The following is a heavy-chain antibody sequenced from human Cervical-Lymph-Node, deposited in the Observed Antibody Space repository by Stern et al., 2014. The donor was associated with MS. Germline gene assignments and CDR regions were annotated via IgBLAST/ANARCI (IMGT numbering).Heavy chain of an antibody. CDR3: ARAYAADRFDH. V-gene: IGHV1-18*01. CDR2: ISAYNGNT. D-gene: IGHD2-15*01. J-gene: IGHJ4*02. CDR1: GYTFSSYG. Sequence: QVQLVESGPEVKKPGASVKVSCKASGYTFSSYGIAWVRQAPGQGLQWMGWISAYNGNTNSAQKFQSRVTVTTDTSTSTGYMELRSLRSDDTAVYYCARAYAADRFDHWGQGSLVIVSS.